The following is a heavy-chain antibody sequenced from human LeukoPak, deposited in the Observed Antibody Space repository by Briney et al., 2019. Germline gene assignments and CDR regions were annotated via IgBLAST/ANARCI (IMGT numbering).Heavy chain of an antibody. Sequence: SETLSLTCAVYGGSFSGYYWSWIRQPPGKGLEWIGEINHSGSTNYNPSLKSRVTISVDTSKNQFSLKLSSVTAADTAVYYCARSLVIPAAYYYYYYMDVWGTGTTVTISS. CDR2: INHSGST. CDR1: GGSFSGYY. CDR3: ARSLVIPAAYYYYYYMDV. J-gene: IGHJ6*03. V-gene: IGHV4-34*01. D-gene: IGHD2-2*01.